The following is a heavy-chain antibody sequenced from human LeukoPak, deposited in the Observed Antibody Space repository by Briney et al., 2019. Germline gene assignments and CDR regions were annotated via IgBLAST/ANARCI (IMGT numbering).Heavy chain of an antibody. Sequence: SVTVSCKASGGTFSSYAVSWLRLTPGQGLEWLGGIIPVFGTTTYAQKFQAKVTMTADKSTNTAYLEISSLTSDDTAVYYCARCSPGDSSNFYAVLQYWGQGTQVTVST. J-gene: IGHJ4*02. CDR2: IIPVFGTT. CDR3: ARCSPGDSSNFYAVLQY. D-gene: IGHD3-22*01. CDR1: GGTFSSYA. V-gene: IGHV1-69*06.